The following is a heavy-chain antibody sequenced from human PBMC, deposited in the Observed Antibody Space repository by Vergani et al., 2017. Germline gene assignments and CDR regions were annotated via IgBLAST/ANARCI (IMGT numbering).Heavy chain of an antibody. J-gene: IGHJ4*02. Sequence: QVQLQQWGAGLLKPSETLSLTCAVYGGSFSGYYWSWIRQPPGQGLEWIGEINHSRSTNYNPSLKSRVTISVNTTNNHISLKLSSVTAADTAVYYCARGTMVRGVERFDYWGQGTLVTVSS. CDR1: GGSFSGYY. V-gene: IGHV4-34*01. CDR3: ARGTMVRGVERFDY. D-gene: IGHD3-10*01. CDR2: INHSRST.